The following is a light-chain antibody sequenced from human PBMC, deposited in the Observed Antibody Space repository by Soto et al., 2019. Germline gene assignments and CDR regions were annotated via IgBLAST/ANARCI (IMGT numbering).Light chain of an antibody. V-gene: IGKV1-33*01. CDR3: QHYNSFPIT. Sequence: DIQMTQSPSSLSESLGDRVTITCQASQDIRFYLNWFHQKTGQAPKLLIYDASQLETGVPSRFSGSGSGTDFTFTITGLQPEDIGTYYCQHYNSFPITFGQGTRLDI. CDR1: QDIRFY. CDR2: DAS. J-gene: IGKJ5*01.